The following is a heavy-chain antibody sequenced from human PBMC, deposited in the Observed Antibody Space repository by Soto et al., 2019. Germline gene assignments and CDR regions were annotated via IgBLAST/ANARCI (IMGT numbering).Heavy chain of an antibody. Sequence: GESLKISCKGSGYSFTSYWIGWVRQMPGKGLEWMGIIYPGDSDTRYSPSFQGQVTISADKSISTAYLQWSSLKASDTAMYYCARYLKDGYIEGYFQHWGQGTLVTVSS. J-gene: IGHJ1*01. CDR3: ARYLKDGYIEGYFQH. CDR2: IYPGDSDT. D-gene: IGHD5-12*01. CDR1: GYSFTSYW. V-gene: IGHV5-51*01.